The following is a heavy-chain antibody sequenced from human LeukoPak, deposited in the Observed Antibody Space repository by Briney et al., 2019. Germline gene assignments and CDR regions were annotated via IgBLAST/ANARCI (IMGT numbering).Heavy chain of an antibody. V-gene: IGHV3-30-3*01. J-gene: IGHJ4*02. CDR1: GFTFSSYA. Sequence: GGSLRLSCAASGFTFSSYAMHWVRQAPGKGLEWVAVISYDGSNKFYADSVKGRFTLSRDNSKNTLYLQMNSLRIEDTAVYYCGRGSVGFGELNYWGQGTLATVSS. D-gene: IGHD3-10*01. CDR2: ISYDGSNK. CDR3: GRGSVGFGELNY.